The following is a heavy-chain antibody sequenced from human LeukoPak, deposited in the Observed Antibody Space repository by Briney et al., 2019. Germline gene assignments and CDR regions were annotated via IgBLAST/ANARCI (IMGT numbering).Heavy chain of an antibody. CDR1: GYTLTCSY. D-gene: IGHD5-24*01. CDR2: INPNTGGT. Sequence: ASVKVSCKASGYTLTCSYMHWVRQAPGQGLEWMGWINPNTGGTNYAQKFQGRVTLTWDTSIRTAYMELSSLRSDDTAVFYCASSVGYNKAGYYHYLDFWGEGTTVTVSS. CDR3: ASSVGYNKAGYYHYLDF. J-gene: IGHJ6*03. V-gene: IGHV1-2*02.